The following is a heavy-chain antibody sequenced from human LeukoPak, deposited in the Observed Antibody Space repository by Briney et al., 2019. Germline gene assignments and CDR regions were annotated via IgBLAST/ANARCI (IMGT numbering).Heavy chain of an antibody. J-gene: IGHJ4*02. D-gene: IGHD5-18*01. Sequence: GSLRLSCAVSGFTFSDCYMTWIRQAPGKGLEWVSVIYSGGSTYYADSVKGRFTISRDNSKNTLYLQMNSLRAEDTAVYYCARDATAMVNWGQGTLVTVSS. CDR1: GFTFSDCY. CDR2: IYSGGST. CDR3: ARDATAMVN. V-gene: IGHV3-66*01.